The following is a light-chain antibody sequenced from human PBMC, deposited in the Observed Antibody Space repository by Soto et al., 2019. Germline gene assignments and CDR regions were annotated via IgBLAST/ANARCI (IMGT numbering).Light chain of an antibody. J-gene: IGKJ1*01. CDR2: AAS. Sequence: ATQMPQSRSSLAASVGGRVTLTCRASQGIRKDLGWYQVKPGKAPKLLIYAASTLQSGVPSRFSGSASGTDFTLTISSLQPEDFATYYCLQDYNYPRTFGQGTKVDIK. CDR1: QGIRKD. CDR3: LQDYNYPRT. V-gene: IGKV1-6*01.